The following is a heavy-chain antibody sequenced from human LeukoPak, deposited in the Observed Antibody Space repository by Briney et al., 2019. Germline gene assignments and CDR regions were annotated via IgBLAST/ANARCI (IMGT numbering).Heavy chain of an antibody. Sequence: GGSLRLSCAASGFTFSSYSMNWVRQAPGKGLEWVSSISSSSSYIYYADSVKGRFTISRDNAKNSLYLQMNSLRAEDTAVYYCARGGSVGGGATFDYWGQRTLVTVSS. CDR3: ARGGSVGGGATFDY. J-gene: IGHJ4*02. V-gene: IGHV3-21*01. CDR2: ISSSSSYI. D-gene: IGHD1-26*01. CDR1: GFTFSSYS.